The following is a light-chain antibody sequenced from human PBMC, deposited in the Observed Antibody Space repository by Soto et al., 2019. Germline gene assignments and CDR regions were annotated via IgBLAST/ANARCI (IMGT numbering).Light chain of an antibody. J-gene: IGKJ5*01. Sequence: EIVLTQSPATLSLSPGERVTPSCRASQSVSNYLAWYQQKPGQAPRLLVSAASNRATGIPARFSGSGSETDFTLTISRLEPEDSAVYYCQQYGSSPPITFGQGTRLEIK. CDR1: QSVSNY. CDR3: QQYGSSPPIT. V-gene: IGKV3-20*01. CDR2: AAS.